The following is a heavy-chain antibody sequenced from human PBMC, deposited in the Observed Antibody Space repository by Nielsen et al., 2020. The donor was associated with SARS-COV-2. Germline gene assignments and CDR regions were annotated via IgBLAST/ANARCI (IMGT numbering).Heavy chain of an antibody. CDR1: GFTFSTYA. V-gene: IGHV3-64*01. J-gene: IGHJ4*02. CDR3: ARAFCFSSITSCYYTY. CDR2: ISSNGGGA. Sequence: GGSLRLSCAASGFTFSTYAIHWVRQAPGKGLEYVSAISSNGGGAYYANSVKGRFTISRDNSKNTLYLQMGSLRPEDMAVYYCARAFCFSSITSCYYTYWGQGTLVTVSS. D-gene: IGHD2-2*01.